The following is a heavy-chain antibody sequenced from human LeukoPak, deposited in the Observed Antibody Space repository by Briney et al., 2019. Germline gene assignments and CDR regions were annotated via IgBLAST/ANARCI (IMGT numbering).Heavy chain of an antibody. V-gene: IGHV3-64*01. Sequence: GGSLRLSCTASGFIFSSYDMHWVRQAPGKGLEYVSGISSNGGRTYYANSLKGRFTISRDNAKNSLYLQMNSLRAEDTAVYYCARVVTSYYYMDVWGTGTTVTVSS. CDR3: ARVVTSYYYMDV. CDR2: ISSNGGRT. CDR1: GFIFSSYD. J-gene: IGHJ6*03. D-gene: IGHD5-18*01.